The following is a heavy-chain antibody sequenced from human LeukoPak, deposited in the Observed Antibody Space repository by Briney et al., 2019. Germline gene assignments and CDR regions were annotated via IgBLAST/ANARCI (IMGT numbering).Heavy chain of an antibody. J-gene: IGHJ4*02. CDR3: ATFYSTFGDPPY. Sequence: GGSLRLSCVASGLTFSSYSMNWVRQAPGKGLEWVSYISSSSSTIYYADSVKGRFTISRDNAKNSLYLQMNSLRDEDTAVYYCATFYSTFGDPPYWGQGTLVTVSS. CDR2: ISSSSSTI. V-gene: IGHV3-48*02. CDR1: GLTFSSYS. D-gene: IGHD3-10*01.